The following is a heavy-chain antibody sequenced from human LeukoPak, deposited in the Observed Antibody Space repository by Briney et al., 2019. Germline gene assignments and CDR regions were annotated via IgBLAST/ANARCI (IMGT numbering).Heavy chain of an antibody. CDR3: ARVYYYYYYMDV. CDR1: GGTFSSYA. J-gene: IGHJ6*03. Sequence: SVKVSCKASGGTFSSYAISWVRQAPGQGLEWMGGIIPIFGTANYAQKFQGRVTMTTDTSTSTAYMELRSLRSDDTAVYYCARVYYYYYYMDVWGKGTTVTVSS. V-gene: IGHV1-69*05. CDR2: IIPIFGTA.